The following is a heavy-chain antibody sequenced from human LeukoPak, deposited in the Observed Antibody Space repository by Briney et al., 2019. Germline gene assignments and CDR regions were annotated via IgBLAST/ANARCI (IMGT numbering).Heavy chain of an antibody. CDR1: GGSISSYY. V-gene: IGHV4-59*01. CDR3: VRDRHYYDSSGYTFFDY. Sequence: PSETLSLTCTVSGGSISSYYWSWIRQPPGKGLEWIGYIYYSGSTNYNPSLKSRVTISVDTSKNQFSLKLSSVTAADTAVYYCVRDRHYYDSSGYTFFDYWGQGTLVTVSS. D-gene: IGHD3-22*01. CDR2: IYYSGST. J-gene: IGHJ4*02.